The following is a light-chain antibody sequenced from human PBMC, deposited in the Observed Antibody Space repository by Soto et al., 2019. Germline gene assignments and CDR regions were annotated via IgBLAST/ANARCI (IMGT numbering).Light chain of an antibody. CDR1: QSVSSY. CDR2: DAS. Sequence: EIVFTPSPATLSLSPGERATLSCRASQSVSSYLAWYQQKPGQAPRLLIYDASNRATGIPARFSGSGSGTDFTLTISSLENEDFAVYYCQQRSNWPITFGQGTRLEIK. J-gene: IGKJ5*01. V-gene: IGKV3-11*01. CDR3: QQRSNWPIT.